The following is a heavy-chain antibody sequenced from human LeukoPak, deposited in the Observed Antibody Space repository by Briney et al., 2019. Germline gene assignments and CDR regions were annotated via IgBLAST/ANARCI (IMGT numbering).Heavy chain of an antibody. CDR1: GYTFTGYY. J-gene: IGHJ4*02. CDR3: ARYITTVRGVIGY. Sequence: ASVKVSCKASGYTFTGYYMHWVRQAPGQGLEWMGRINPNSGGTNYAQKFQGRVTMTRDTSISTAYMELSRLRSDDTAVYYCARYITTVRGVIGYWGQGTLVTVSS. CDR2: INPNSGGT. D-gene: IGHD3-10*01. V-gene: IGHV1-2*06.